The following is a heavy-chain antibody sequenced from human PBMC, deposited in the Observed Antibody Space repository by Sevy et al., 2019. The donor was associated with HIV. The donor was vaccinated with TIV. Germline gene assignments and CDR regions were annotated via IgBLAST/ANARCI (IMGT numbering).Heavy chain of an antibody. Sequence: SETLSLTCTVSGGSISSGDYYWTWMRQPPGKGLEWIGYIYYSGITYYNPSLKSRLAISVDTVKNQFSLKLTSVTAADTAVYYWARYCISTSPHNWFDPWGQVTLVTVSS. D-gene: IGHD2-2*01. V-gene: IGHV4-30-4*01. CDR3: ARYCISTSPHNWFDP. CDR2: IYYSGIT. CDR1: GGSISSGDYY. J-gene: IGHJ5*02.